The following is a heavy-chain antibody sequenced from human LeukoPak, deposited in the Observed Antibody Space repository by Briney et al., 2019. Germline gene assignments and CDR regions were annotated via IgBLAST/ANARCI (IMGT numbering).Heavy chain of an antibody. V-gene: IGHV4-30-2*01. CDR1: GGSISSGGYS. J-gene: IGHJ4*02. CDR3: ARDYGGNVADY. Sequence: PSQTLSLTCAVSGGSISSGGYSWSWIRQPPGKGLEWIGYIYHSGRTYYNPSLKSRVTISVDRSKNQFSLKLSSVTAADTAVYYCARDYGGNVADYWGQGTLVTVSS. CDR2: IYHSGRT. D-gene: IGHD4-23*01.